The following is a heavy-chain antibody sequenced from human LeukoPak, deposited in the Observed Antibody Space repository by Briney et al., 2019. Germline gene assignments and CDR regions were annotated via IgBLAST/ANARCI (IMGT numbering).Heavy chain of an antibody. CDR3: ARGDVYSSGYSRY. Sequence: SQTLSLTCAVYGGSFSGYYWSWIRQPPGKGLEWIGEINHSGSTNYNPSLKSRVTISVDTSKNQFSLKLSSVTAADTAVYYCARGDVYSSGYSRYWGQGTLVTVSS. V-gene: IGHV4-34*01. D-gene: IGHD3-22*01. J-gene: IGHJ4*02. CDR2: INHSGST. CDR1: GGSFSGYY.